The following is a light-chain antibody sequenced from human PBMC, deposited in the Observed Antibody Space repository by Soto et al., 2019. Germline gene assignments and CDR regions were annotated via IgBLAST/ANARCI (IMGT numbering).Light chain of an antibody. J-gene: IGKJ1*01. Sequence: AIRMTQSPSSFSASTGDRVTITCRASQGISSYLAWYQQKPGKAPKLLIYAASTLQSGVPSRFSGSGCGTDFTLTISCLQSEDFATYYCQQYYSYPHTFGQGTKVEIK. CDR2: AAS. V-gene: IGKV1-8*01. CDR1: QGISSY. CDR3: QQYYSYPHT.